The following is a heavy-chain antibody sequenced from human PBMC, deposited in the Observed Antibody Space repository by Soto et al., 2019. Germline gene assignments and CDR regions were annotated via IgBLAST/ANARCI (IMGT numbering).Heavy chain of an antibody. CDR1: GFNFSSYA. J-gene: IGHJ6*02. CDR2: ISYDGSNK. Sequence: GGSLRLSCAASGFNFSSYAMHWVRQAPGKGLEWVAVISYDGSNKYYADSVKGRFTISRDNSKNTLYLQMNSLRAEDTAVYYCAGTYSYGKRTGYYYYGMDVWGQVTTVTVSS. D-gene: IGHD5-18*01. V-gene: IGHV3-30-3*01. CDR3: AGTYSYGKRTGYYYYGMDV.